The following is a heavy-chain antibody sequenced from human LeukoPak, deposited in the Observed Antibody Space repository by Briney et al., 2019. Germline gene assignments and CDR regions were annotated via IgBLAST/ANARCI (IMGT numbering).Heavy chain of an antibody. J-gene: IGHJ4*02. D-gene: IGHD2-15*01. V-gene: IGHV3-30*04. CDR3: ARAEYCSGGYCYLIES. Sequence: GKSLRLSCVASGFNTYSMYWVRQAPGKGLEWVAIISNDGRKTSYTDSVKGRFTTSRDNSNNTLYLQMISLRAEDTAVYYCARAEYCSGGYCYLIESWGQGTLVTVSS. CDR1: GFNTYS. CDR2: ISNDGRKT.